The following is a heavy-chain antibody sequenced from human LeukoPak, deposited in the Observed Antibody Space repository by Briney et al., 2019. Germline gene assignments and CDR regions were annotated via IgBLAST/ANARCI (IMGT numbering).Heavy chain of an antibody. V-gene: IGHV4-34*01. Sequence: SETLSLTCAVYGGSFSGYYWSWIRQPPGKGLEWIGEINHSGSTNYNPSLKSRVTISVDRSKNQFSLKLSSVTAADTAVYYCARAGIAVAGISDYYGMDVWGQGTTVTVSS. D-gene: IGHD6-19*01. CDR3: ARAGIAVAGISDYYGMDV. CDR1: GGSFSGYY. J-gene: IGHJ6*02. CDR2: INHSGST.